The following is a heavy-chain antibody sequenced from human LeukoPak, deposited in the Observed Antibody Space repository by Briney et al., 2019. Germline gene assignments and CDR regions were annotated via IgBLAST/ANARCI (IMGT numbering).Heavy chain of an antibody. J-gene: IGHJ6*02. CDR1: GYTFTNYA. D-gene: IGHD2-15*01. Sequence: GASVKVSCKGSGYTFTNYAVRWVRQAPGQRLEWLGWINPGNGGTKYSQNFQGRVTVTSDTSAATAYVELNSLTSEDTAVYYCARERWHCRVNCYSVYYYALDVWGQGTTVTVSS. CDR2: INPGNGGT. V-gene: IGHV1-3*01. CDR3: ARERWHCRVNCYSVYYYALDV.